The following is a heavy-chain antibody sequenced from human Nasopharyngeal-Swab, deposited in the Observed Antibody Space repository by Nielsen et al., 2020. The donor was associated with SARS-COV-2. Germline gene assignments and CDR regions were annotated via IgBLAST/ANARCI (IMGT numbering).Heavy chain of an antibody. CDR2: ISKSSSTV. Sequence: GESLKISCAASGFTFSNYNMHWVRQAPGKGLEWVSYISKSSSTVYYAAAVKGRITISRDNAKSSLYLQMNRLTNEDTAVYYCAREGSFVAPDTFDRWGQGTLVIVSS. CDR3: AREGSFVAPDTFDR. CDR1: GFTFSNYN. V-gene: IGHV3-48*02. J-gene: IGHJ4*02. D-gene: IGHD3-16*02.